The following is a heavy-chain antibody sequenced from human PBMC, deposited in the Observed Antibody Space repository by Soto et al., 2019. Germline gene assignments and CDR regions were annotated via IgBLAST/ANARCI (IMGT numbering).Heavy chain of an antibody. CDR1: GFTFSSYG. J-gene: IGHJ6*02. D-gene: IGHD5-12*01. Sequence: GGSLRLSCAASGFTFSSYGMYWVRQAPGKGLNWVAVISYDGSNKYYADSVKGRFTISRDNSKNTLYLQMNSLRAEDTAVYYCARDYYRFNSGYGFSMDVWGQGTTVTVSS. CDR3: ARDYYRFNSGYGFSMDV. CDR2: ISYDGSNK. V-gene: IGHV3-30*19.